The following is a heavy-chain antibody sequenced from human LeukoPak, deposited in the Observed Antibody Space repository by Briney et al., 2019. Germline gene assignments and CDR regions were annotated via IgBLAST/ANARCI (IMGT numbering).Heavy chain of an antibody. CDR2: ISYDGSNK. CDR1: GFTFSSYA. Sequence: GRSLRHSCAASGFTFSSYAMHWVRQAPGKGLEWVAVISYDGSNKYYADSVKGRFTISRDNSKNTLYLQMNSLRAEDTAVYYCARAQRGGMTTVTIIDYWGQGTLVTVSS. CDR3: ARAQRGGMTTVTIIDY. J-gene: IGHJ4*02. D-gene: IGHD4-17*01. V-gene: IGHV3-30*04.